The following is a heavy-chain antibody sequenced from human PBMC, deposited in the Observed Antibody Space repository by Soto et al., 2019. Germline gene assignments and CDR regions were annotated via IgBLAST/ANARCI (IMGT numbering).Heavy chain of an antibody. Sequence: GASVKVSCKASGFTFTSSAVQWVRQARRQRLEWIGWIVVGSGNTNYAQKFQERVTITRNTAISTAYMELSSLRSEDTAVYYCARVSSGTYRHYYYYMDVWGKGTTVTVSS. CDR3: ARVSSGTYRHYYYYMDV. D-gene: IGHD6-6*01. V-gene: IGHV1-58*01. CDR2: IVVGSGNT. J-gene: IGHJ6*03. CDR1: GFTFTSSA.